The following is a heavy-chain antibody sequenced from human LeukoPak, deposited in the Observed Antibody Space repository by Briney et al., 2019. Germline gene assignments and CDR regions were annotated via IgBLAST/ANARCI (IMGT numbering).Heavy chain of an antibody. Sequence: ASVKVSCKVSGYTLTELSMHWVRQAPGKGLEWMGGFDPEDGETIYAQKFQGRVTMTEDTSTDTAYMELSSLRSEDTAVYYCATDRGNWNWNWFDPWGQGTLVTVSS. CDR2: FDPEDGET. J-gene: IGHJ5*02. V-gene: IGHV1-24*01. CDR1: GYTLTELS. CDR3: ATDRGNWNWNWFDP. D-gene: IGHD1-7*01.